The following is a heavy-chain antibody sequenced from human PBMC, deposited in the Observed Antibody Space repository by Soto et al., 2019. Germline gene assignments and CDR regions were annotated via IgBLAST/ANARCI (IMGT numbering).Heavy chain of an antibody. D-gene: IGHD3-10*01. CDR3: ARELFGRSVWFDP. Sequence: QVQLQESGPGLVKPSETLSLTCTVSGGSISSYYWSWIRQPPGKGLEWIGYIYYSGSTNYNPSLKSRVTISVDTSKNQFSLKLSSVTAADTAVYYCARELFGRSVWFDPWGQGILVTVSS. V-gene: IGHV4-59*01. CDR2: IYYSGST. CDR1: GGSISSYY. J-gene: IGHJ5*02.